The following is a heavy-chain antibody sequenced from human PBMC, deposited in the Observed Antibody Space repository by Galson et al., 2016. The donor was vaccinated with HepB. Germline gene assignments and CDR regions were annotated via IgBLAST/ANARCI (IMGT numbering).Heavy chain of an antibody. CDR1: GATFTSVA. V-gene: IGHV1-69*05. CDR2: INPRLGTA. D-gene: IGHD1-7*01. Sequence: SVKVSCKASGATFTSVAISWVRQAPGQSLEWMGGINPRLGTATYAPNFYGRVTITTDTSASTTYMEMNSLRSDDTAVYYCATSRSCRNYGYYFDVIDDWGQGTTVTVSS. CDR3: ATSRSCRNYGYYFDVIDD. J-gene: IGHJ6*02.